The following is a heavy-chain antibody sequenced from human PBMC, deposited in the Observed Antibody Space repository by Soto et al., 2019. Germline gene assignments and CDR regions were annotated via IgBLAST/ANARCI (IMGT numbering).Heavy chain of an antibody. CDR3: AKESLTVPSSQFDK. V-gene: IGHV3-23*01. Sequence: EVQLLESGGGLVQPGGSLRLSCAASGFTFTTYAMSWVRQAPGKGLEWVSDISGSGGVTYYADSVKGRFTVSRDNFKNTLYLQMNSLRAEDTAMYYCAKESLTVPSSQFDKWGQGTQVTVSS. D-gene: IGHD4-17*01. CDR1: GFTFTTYA. J-gene: IGHJ4*02. CDR2: ISGSGGVT.